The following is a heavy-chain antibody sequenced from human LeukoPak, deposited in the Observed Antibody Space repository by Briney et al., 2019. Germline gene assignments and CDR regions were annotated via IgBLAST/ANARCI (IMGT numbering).Heavy chain of an antibody. Sequence: SETLSLTCTVSGGSISSYYWGWTRQPPGKGLEWIGSIYYSGSTYYNPSLKSRVTISVDTSKNQFSLKLSSVTAADTAVYYCARDDRMNYYGSGSSIQVIDYWGQGTLVTVSS. CDR1: GGSISSYY. CDR2: IYYSGST. D-gene: IGHD3-10*01. V-gene: IGHV4-39*07. CDR3: ARDDRMNYYGSGSSIQVIDY. J-gene: IGHJ4*02.